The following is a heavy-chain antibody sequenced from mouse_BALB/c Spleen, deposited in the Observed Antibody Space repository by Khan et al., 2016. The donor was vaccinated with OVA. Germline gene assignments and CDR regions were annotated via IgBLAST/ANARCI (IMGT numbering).Heavy chain of an antibody. V-gene: IGHV1S81*02. D-gene: IGHD1-1*02. CDR2: INPSDGGT. J-gene: IGHJ3*01. Sequence: QVQLKQSGAELVKPGASVKLSCKASGYTFTSYYMYWVKQRPGQGLEWIGGINPSDGGTNFNEKFKSKATLTVDKSSSTAYMQLSSLTSYDSAVYYCTRSGWAAFAYWGQGTLVTVSA. CDR3: TRSGWAAFAY. CDR1: GYTFTSYY.